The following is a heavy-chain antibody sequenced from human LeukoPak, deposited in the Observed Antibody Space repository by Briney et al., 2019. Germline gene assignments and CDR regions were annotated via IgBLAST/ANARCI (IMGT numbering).Heavy chain of an antibody. CDR1: GFTFSSYS. CDR3: ARANGMDV. J-gene: IGHJ6*02. V-gene: IGHV3-48*02. CDR2: ISSSSSSI. Sequence: GGSLRPSSTASGFTFSSYSMNWVRQAPGKGRERVSYISSSSSSIYYADSVKGRSTISRDNAKKPLYLQMSSLRDEDTAVYYCARANGMDVWGQGTTVTVSS.